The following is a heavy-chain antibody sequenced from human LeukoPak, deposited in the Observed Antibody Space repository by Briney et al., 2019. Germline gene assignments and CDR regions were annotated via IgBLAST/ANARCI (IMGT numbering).Heavy chain of an antibody. CDR3: ARHPMVREPYDY. J-gene: IGHJ4*02. Sequence: GASVKVSCKASGYTFTGYYMHWLRQAPGQGLEWMGWINPNSGGTNYAQKFQGRVTMTRDTSISTAYMELSRLRSDDTAVYYCARHPMVREPYDYWGQGTLVTVSS. V-gene: IGHV1-2*02. CDR1: GYTFTGYY. D-gene: IGHD3-10*01. CDR2: INPNSGGT.